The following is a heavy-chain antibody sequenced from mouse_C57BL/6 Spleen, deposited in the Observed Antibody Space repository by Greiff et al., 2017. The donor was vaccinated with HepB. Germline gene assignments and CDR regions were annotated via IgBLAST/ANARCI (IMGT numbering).Heavy chain of an antibody. CDR3: AGSYYSNSFAY. CDR1: GYTFTSYW. V-gene: IGHV1-69*01. CDR2: IDPSDSYT. D-gene: IGHD2-5*01. Sequence: QVQLQQPGAELVMPGASVKLSCKASGYTFTSYWMHWVQQRPGQGLEWIGEIDPSDSYTNYNQKFKGKSTLTVDKSSSTAYMQLSSLTSEDSAVYYCAGSYYSNSFAYWGQGTLVTVSA. J-gene: IGHJ3*01.